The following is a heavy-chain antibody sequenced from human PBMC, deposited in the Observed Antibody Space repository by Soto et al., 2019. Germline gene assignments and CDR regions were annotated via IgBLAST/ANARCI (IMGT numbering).Heavy chain of an antibody. CDR2: INAGNGNT. CDR3: ARGSRHGEVDY. V-gene: IGHV1-3*01. CDR1: GCTFTSYA. J-gene: IGHJ4*02. Sequence: ASVKVSWKASGCTFTSYAMHWVRQAPGQRLEWMGWINAGNGNTKYSQKFQGRVTITRDTSASTAYMELSSLRSEDTAVYYCARGSRHGEVDYWGQGTLVTVSS.